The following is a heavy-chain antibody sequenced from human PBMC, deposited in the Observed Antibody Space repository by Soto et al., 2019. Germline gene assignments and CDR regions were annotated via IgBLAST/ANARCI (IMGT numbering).Heavy chain of an antibody. D-gene: IGHD3-10*01. CDR1: GGSISSGGYY. J-gene: IGHJ6*02. CDR3: ARDAYGSGAASYYYGMDV. CDR2: IYYSGST. V-gene: IGHV4-31*03. Sequence: SVTLSLTCTVSGGSISSGGYYWSWNRQHPGKGLEWIGYIYYSGSTYYNPSLKSRVTISVDTSKNQFSLKLSSVTAADTAVYYCARDAYGSGAASYYYGMDVWGQGTTVTVSS.